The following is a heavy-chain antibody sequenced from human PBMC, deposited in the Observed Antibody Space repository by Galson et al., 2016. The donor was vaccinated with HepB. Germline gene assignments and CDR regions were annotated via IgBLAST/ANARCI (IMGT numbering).Heavy chain of an antibody. Sequence: TLSLTCTVSGGSISSGGYYWSWIRQHPGKGLEWIGSMYYSGRTYYNPALKSRLTISVDTSRNQFSLRLSSVTAADTAVYYCARDLPIVYGDYAFDYWGQGTLVTVST. CDR2: MYYSGRT. D-gene: IGHD4-17*01. V-gene: IGHV4-31*03. CDR3: ARDLPIVYGDYAFDY. CDR1: GGSISSGGYY. J-gene: IGHJ4*02.